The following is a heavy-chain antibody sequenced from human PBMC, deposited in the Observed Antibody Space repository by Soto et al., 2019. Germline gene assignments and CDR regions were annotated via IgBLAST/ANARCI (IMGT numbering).Heavy chain of an antibody. J-gene: IGHJ5*01. D-gene: IGHD3-3*01. CDR3: ARGYYDCWSGYFKWFDF. V-gene: IGHV6-1*01. Sequence: SQTLSLTCVISRDSVSSNSASWNWIRQSPSRGLEWLGRTYYRSKWYNDFAVSVRRRITINPDTSKNQFSLQLNSVTPDDTAVYYCARGYYDCWSGYFKWFDFWGQGILVTVSS. CDR1: RDSVSSNSAS. CDR2: TYYRSKWYN.